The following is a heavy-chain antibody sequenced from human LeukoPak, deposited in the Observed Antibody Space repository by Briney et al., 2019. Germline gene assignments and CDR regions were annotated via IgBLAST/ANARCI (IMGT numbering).Heavy chain of an antibody. Sequence: KPSETLSLTCTVPGGSISSTSYYWGWIRQSPGKGLEWIGSVYYTGSTQDNPSLKGRVTISEDTSKNQFSLKLTSVTAEDTAVYYYARQLGDGYNLVYWFDPWGQGTLVTVSS. D-gene: IGHD5-24*01. V-gene: IGHV4-39*01. J-gene: IGHJ5*02. CDR3: ARQLGDGYNLVYWFDP. CDR1: GGSISSTSYY. CDR2: VYYTGST.